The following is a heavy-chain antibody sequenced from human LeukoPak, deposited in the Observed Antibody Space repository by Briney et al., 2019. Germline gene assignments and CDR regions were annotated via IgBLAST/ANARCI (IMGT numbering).Heavy chain of an antibody. V-gene: IGHV3-30*18. CDR1: GFTFSSYG. J-gene: IGHJ4*02. CDR2: ISYDGSNK. Sequence: GGSLRLSCAASGFTFSSYGMHWVRQAPGKGLEWVAVISYDGSNKYYADSVKGRFTISRDNSKNTLYPQMNSLRAEDTAVYYCAKDTFASTYYYDSSGNDYWGQGTLVTVSS. CDR3: AKDTFASTYYYDSSGNDY. D-gene: IGHD3-22*01.